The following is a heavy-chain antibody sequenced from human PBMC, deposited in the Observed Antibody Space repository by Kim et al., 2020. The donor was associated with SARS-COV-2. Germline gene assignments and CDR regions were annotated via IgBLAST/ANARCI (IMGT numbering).Heavy chain of an antibody. J-gene: IGHJ4*02. D-gene: IGHD6-13*01. V-gene: IGHV4-39*07. CDR3: ARAKGIAAAGINFDC. Sequence: SETLSLTCTVSGGSISSSIYYWGWIRQPPGKGLEWIGSIYYSESTYYNPSLKSRVTISVDMSKNQFSLRLTSVTAADTAVYYCARAKGIAAAGINFDCWGQGTLVTVSS. CDR2: IYYSEST. CDR1: GGSISSSIYY.